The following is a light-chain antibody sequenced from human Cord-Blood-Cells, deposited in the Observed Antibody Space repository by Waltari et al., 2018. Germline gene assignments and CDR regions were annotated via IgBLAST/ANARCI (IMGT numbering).Light chain of an antibody. Sequence: QSALTQPASVSGSPGQSITIPCTGTSSDDRGHNFVSWYQQHPGKAPKLMIYDVSNRPSGVSNRFSGSKSGNTASLTISGLQAEDEADYYCSSYTSSSTLVFGTGTKVTVL. J-gene: IGLJ1*01. CDR1: SSDDRGHNF. CDR3: SSYTSSSTLV. V-gene: IGLV2-14*01. CDR2: DVS.